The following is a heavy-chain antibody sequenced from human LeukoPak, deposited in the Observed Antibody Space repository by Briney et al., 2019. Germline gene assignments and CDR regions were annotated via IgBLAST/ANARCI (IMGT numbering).Heavy chain of an antibody. CDR3: ARIGNRRYFDY. V-gene: IGHV4-59*08. CDR1: GGSISSYY. J-gene: IGHJ4*02. Sequence: PSETLSLTCTVSGGSISSYYWSWIRQPPGKGLEWIGYIYYSGSTNYNPSLKSRVTISVDTSKNQFSLKLSSVTAADTAVYYCARIGNRRYFDYWGQGTLVTVSS. CDR2: IYYSGST. D-gene: IGHD1-14*01.